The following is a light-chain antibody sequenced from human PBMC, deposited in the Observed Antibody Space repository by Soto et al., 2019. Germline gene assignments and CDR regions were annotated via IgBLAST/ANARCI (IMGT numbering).Light chain of an antibody. V-gene: IGLV1-51*01. J-gene: IGLJ1*01. Sequence: QSVLTQPPSVSAAPGQKVTISCSGSSSNIGGNSVSWYQQLPGIAPKLLIYDDDKRPSGIPDRFSGSKSGTSATLGITGFQTGDEADYYCGSWDSSLSAYVFGTGTKVIVL. CDR1: SSNIGGNS. CDR2: DDD. CDR3: GSWDSSLSAYV.